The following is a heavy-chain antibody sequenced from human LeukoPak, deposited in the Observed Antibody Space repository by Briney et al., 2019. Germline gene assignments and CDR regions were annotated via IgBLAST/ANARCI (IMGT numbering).Heavy chain of an antibody. J-gene: IGHJ3*02. CDR3: ARDLRGYSYGYYAFDI. CDR1: GGTFSSYA. CDR2: ISAYNGNT. D-gene: IGHD5-18*01. Sequence: ASVKVSCKASGGTFSSYAISWVRQAPGQGLEWMGWISAYNGNTNYAQKLQGRVTMTTDTSTSTAYMELRSLRSDDTAVYYCARDLRGYSYGYYAFDIWGQGTMVTVSS. V-gene: IGHV1-18*01.